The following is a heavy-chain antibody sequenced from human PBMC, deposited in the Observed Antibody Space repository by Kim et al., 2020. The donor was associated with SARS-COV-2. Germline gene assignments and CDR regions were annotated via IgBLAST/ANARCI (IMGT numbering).Heavy chain of an antibody. CDR1: GFTFSNSG. J-gene: IGHJ4*02. Sequence: GGSLRLSCTASGFTFSNSGMAWVRQAPGKGKEWVSAIGVGGSTSYPDSVKGRFIISRDNSENTLHLQMNSLRAEDTAIYYCAKERVVSSCGSYHDYWGQG. CDR3: AKERVVSSCGSYHDY. D-gene: IGHD1-26*01. V-gene: IGHV3-23*01. CDR2: IGVGGST.